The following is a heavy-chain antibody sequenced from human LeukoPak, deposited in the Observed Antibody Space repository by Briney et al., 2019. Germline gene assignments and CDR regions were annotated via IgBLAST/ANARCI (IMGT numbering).Heavy chain of an antibody. J-gene: IGHJ4*02. V-gene: IGHV4-38-2*02. CDR1: GYSISSGYY. Sequence: SETLSLTCAVSGYSISSGYYWGWIRQPPGKGLEWIGSINHSGTSYYNPSLKSRVTISVDTSKNQFSLKLSSVTAADTAVYYCARDKWDTSGYYRGSFDYWGQGTLVTVSS. CDR2: INHSGTS. CDR3: ARDKWDTSGYYRGSFDY. D-gene: IGHD3-22*01.